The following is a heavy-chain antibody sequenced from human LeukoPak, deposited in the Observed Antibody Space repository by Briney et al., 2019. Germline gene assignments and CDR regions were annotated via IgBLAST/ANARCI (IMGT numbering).Heavy chain of an antibody. Sequence: GGSLRLSCAASGFTFSSYSMNWVRQAPGKGLEWVSSISSSSSYISYADSVKGRFTISRDNAKNSLYLQMNSLRAEDTAVYYCARGYFDWLFTYYYYYYMDVWGKGTTVTASS. J-gene: IGHJ6*03. CDR1: GFTFSSYS. D-gene: IGHD3-9*01. CDR2: ISSSSSYI. V-gene: IGHV3-21*04. CDR3: ARGYFDWLFTYYYYYYMDV.